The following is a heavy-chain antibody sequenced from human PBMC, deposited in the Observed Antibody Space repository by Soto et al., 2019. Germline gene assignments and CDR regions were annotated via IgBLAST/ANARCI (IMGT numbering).Heavy chain of an antibody. D-gene: IGHD5-12*01. CDR2: ISAYNGNT. Sequence: QVQLVQSGAEVKKPGASVKVSCKASGYTLTSYGISWVRQAPGQGLEWMGWISAYNGNTNYAQKLQGRVTMTTDKSTSTAYMEMSSLRADDTAVYYCARDSRRRSTVATDWGQGTMVTVSS. CDR3: ARDSRRRSTVATD. V-gene: IGHV1-18*01. CDR1: GYTLTSYG. J-gene: IGHJ4*02.